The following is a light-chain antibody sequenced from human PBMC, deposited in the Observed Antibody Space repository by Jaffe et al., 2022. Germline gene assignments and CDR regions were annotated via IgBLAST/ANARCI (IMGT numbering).Light chain of an antibody. Sequence: DIQLTQSPSFLSASVGDRVTITCRASQGISSSLAWYQQKPGRAPKLLIYGASTLQSGVPSSFSGSGSGTQFTLTISSLQPEDFATYYCQQLNSYPYTFGQGTKLEIK. CDR2: GAS. V-gene: IGKV1-9*01. J-gene: IGKJ2*01. CDR1: QGISSS. CDR3: QQLNSYPYT.